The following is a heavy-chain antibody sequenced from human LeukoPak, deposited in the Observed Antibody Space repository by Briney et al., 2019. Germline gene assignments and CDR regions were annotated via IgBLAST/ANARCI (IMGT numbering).Heavy chain of an antibody. CDR1: GYTFSSYA. Sequence: PGGSLRLSCAASGYTFSSYAMSWVRQAPGEGLEWVSGISGSGVNTYYADSVKGRFTMSRDNSKNTLFLQMNSLRAEDTAVYYCARDRSGTGPAVLYYFDYWGQGTLVTVSS. D-gene: IGHD1-26*01. V-gene: IGHV3-23*01. CDR3: ARDRSGTGPAVLYYFDY. J-gene: IGHJ4*02. CDR2: ISGSGVNT.